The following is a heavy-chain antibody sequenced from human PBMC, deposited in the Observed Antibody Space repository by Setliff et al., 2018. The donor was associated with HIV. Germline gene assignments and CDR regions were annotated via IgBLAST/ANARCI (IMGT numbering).Heavy chain of an antibody. CDR1: GFSLSNTRMG. V-gene: IGHV2-26*01. D-gene: IGHD3-22*01. J-gene: IGHJ4*02. CDR3: ARIIFYYDSSGYIDLGWYFDY. CDR2: IFSNDEK. Sequence: SGPTLVNPTETLTLICTVSGFSLSNTRMGVSWIRQPPGKALEWLAHIFSNDEKSYSTSLKSRLTISKDTSKSQVVLTMTNMDPVDTATYYCARIIFYYDSSGYIDLGWYFDYWGQGTLVTVSS.